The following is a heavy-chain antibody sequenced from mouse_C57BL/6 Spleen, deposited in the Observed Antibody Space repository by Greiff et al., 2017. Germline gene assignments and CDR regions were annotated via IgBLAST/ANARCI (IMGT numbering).Heavy chain of an antibody. J-gene: IGHJ4*01. D-gene: IGHD1-1*01. V-gene: IGHV2-6*02. CDR1: GFSLTSYG. CDR2: IWSDGST. Sequence: VQLQQSGPGLVAPSQSLSITCTVSGFSLTSYGVHWVRQPPGKGLEWLVVIWSDGSTTYNSALKSRLCISKDNSKSQVFLKMNSLQTDDTAMYYCARNYYGSSYVRYYAMDYWGQGTSVTVSS. CDR3: ARNYYGSSYVRYYAMDY.